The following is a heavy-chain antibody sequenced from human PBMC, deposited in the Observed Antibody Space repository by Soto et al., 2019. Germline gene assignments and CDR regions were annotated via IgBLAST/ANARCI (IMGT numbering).Heavy chain of an antibody. V-gene: IGHV3-73*01. CDR3: TTPPLYYDFWSGYPDYFDY. CDR2: IRSKANSYAT. CDR1: GFTFSGSA. Sequence: EVQLVESGGGLVQPGGSLKLSCAASGFTFSGSAMHWVRQASGKGLEWVGRIRSKANSYATAYAASVKGRFTISRDDSKNTAYLQMNSLKTEDTAVYYCTTPPLYYDFWSGYPDYFDYWGQGTLVTVSS. J-gene: IGHJ4*02. D-gene: IGHD3-3*01.